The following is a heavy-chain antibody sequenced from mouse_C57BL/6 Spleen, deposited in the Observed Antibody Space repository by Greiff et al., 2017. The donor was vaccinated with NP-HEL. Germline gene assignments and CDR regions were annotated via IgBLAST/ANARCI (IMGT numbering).Heavy chain of an antibody. D-gene: IGHD1-1*01. Sequence: EVQLQQSGPVLVKPGASVKMSCKASGYTFTDYYMNWVKQSHGKSLEWIGVINPYNGGTSYNQKFKGKATLTVDKSSSTAYMELNSLTSEDSAVYYCARGGSSPVYYFDYWGQGTTLTVSS. V-gene: IGHV1-19*01. J-gene: IGHJ2*01. CDR2: INPYNGGT. CDR1: GYTFTDYY. CDR3: ARGGSSPVYYFDY.